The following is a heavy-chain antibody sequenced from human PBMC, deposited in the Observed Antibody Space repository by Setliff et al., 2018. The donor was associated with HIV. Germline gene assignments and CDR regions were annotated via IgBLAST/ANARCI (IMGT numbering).Heavy chain of an antibody. V-gene: IGHV4-38-2*01. J-gene: IGHJ6*03. CDR1: GYSISSGSY. Sequence: PSETLSLTCVVSGYSISSGSYWGWIRQPPGKGLEWIGSIFHSGSTSYNPSLKSRVTISVDTSKNQFSLKLSSVTAADTAVYYCARGRSRWTYYNYYYMDVWGKGTTVTVSS. D-gene: IGHD6-13*01. CDR2: IFHSGST. CDR3: ARGRSRWTYYNYYYMDV.